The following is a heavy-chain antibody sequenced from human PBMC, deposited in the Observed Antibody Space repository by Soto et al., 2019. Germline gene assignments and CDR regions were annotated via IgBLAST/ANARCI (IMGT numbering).Heavy chain of an antibody. CDR2: INPSGGYT. J-gene: IGHJ4*02. CDR3: TRVSCTGGSCYSIDS. CDR1: GYTFTSYY. D-gene: IGHD2-15*01. V-gene: IGHV1-46*03. Sequence: ASVKVSCKASGYTFTSYYMNWVRQAPGQGLEWLGIINPSGGYTTYAQRFLGRVTMTSDTSTSTVHMELGSLTSEDTAVYYCTRVSCTGGSCYSIDSWGQGTLVTVSS.